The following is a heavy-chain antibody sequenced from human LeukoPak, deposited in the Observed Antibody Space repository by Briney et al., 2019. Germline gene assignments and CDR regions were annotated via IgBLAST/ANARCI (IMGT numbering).Heavy chain of an antibody. CDR2: MNPNSGNT. CDR3: ATDWPYSGSEYYFDY. CDR1: GYTFTSYD. J-gene: IGHJ4*02. V-gene: IGHV1-8*01. D-gene: IGHD1-26*01. Sequence: ASVNVSCKASGYTFTSYDINWVRQATGQGLEWMGWMNPNSGNTGYAQKFQGRVTITADTSTDTAYMELSSLRSEDTAVYYCATDWPYSGSEYYFDYWGQGTLVTVSS.